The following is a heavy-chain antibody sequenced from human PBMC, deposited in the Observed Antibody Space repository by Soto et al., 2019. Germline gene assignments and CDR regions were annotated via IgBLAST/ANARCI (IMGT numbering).Heavy chain of an antibody. J-gene: IGHJ5*02. Sequence: EVQLLESGGGLVKPGGSLRLSCVASGFSFSETWMNWVRQAPGKGLEWVGRIKSNSAGGTADYAKAVKDRFIISRDDSKNTVYLQINSLKMDDTAVYYCTTDWAEYWRGYFRTWCQGTLVTVSS. CDR2: IKSNSAGGTA. V-gene: IGHV3-15*07. CDR3: TTDWAEYWRGYFRT. CDR1: GFSFSETW. D-gene: IGHD3-10*02.